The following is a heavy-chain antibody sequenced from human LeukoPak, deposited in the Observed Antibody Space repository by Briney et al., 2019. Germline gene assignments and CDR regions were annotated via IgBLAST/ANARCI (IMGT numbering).Heavy chain of an antibody. CDR2: IFGSGGSA. D-gene: IGHD6-19*01. J-gene: IGHJ4*02. V-gene: IGHV3-23*01. CDR3: AKTTTGYSSGRYPGWPADS. Sequence: GGSLRLSCAASGFTFNTYAMYWVRQAPGKGLGWVSGIFGSGGSAHYADSVKGRFTISRDNSKNTVYLQMNSLRAEDTAVYYCAKTTTGYSSGRYPGWPADSWGQGALVTVSS. CDR1: GFTFNTYA.